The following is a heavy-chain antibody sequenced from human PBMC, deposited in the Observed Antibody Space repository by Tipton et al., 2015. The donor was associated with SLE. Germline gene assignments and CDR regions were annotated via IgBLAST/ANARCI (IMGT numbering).Heavy chain of an antibody. CDR2: IYSGGST. CDR1: GFTVSSNY. Sequence: SLRLSCAASGFTVSSNYMSWVRQAPGKGLEWVSVIYSGGSTYYADSVKGRFTISRNNSKNTLYLQMNRLRAEDTAVYYCASGDSSGYYSVDHGGQGPLATVSS. D-gene: IGHD3-22*01. J-gene: IGHJ4*02. CDR3: ASGDSSGYYSVDH. V-gene: IGHV3-53*04.